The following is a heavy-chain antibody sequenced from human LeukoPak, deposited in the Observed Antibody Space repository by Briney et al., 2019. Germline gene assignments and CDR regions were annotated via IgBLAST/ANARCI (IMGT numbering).Heavy chain of an antibody. J-gene: IGHJ4*02. D-gene: IGHD6-6*01. V-gene: IGHV3-23*01. CDR2: ISGSGGST. CDR1: GFTFSSYA. CDR3: ARDRGVQKDYFDY. Sequence: GGSLRLSCAASGFTFSSYAMSWVRQAPGKGLEWVSAISGSGGSTYYADPVKGRFTISRDNSENTLYLQMNSLRAEDTAVYYCARDRGVQKDYFDYWGQGTLVTVSS.